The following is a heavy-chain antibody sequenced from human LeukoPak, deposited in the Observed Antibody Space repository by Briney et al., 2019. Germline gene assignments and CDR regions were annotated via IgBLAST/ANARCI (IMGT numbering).Heavy chain of an antibody. CDR2: ISSSSSYI. Sequence: GGSLRLSCAASGFTFSSYSMNWVRQAPGKGLEWVSSISSSSSYIYYADSVKGRFTISRDNAKNSLYLQMNSLRAEDTAVYYCAREGAYGRAGSSWYPPSNWGQGTLVTVSS. V-gene: IGHV3-21*01. J-gene: IGHJ4*02. CDR1: GFTFSSYS. D-gene: IGHD6-13*01. CDR3: AREGAYGRAGSSWYPPSN.